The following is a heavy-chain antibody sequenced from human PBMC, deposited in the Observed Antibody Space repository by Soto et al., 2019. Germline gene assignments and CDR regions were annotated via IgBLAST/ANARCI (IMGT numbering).Heavy chain of an antibody. Sequence: QVQLVESGGGVVQPGRSLRLSCAASGFNFSSYGMHWVRQAPGKGLEWVAVIWYDESNKYYADSVKGRFTISRDISKNTLYLHVNSLRAADTAVYYCARAGLLLDYWGQGTLVTVSS. V-gene: IGHV3-33*01. D-gene: IGHD1-26*01. J-gene: IGHJ4*02. CDR3: ARAGLLLDY. CDR2: IWYDESNK. CDR1: GFNFSSYG.